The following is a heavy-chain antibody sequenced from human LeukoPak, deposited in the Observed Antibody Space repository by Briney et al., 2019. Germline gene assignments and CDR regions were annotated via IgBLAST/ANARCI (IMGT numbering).Heavy chain of an antibody. V-gene: IGHV3-33*01. CDR2: IWYDGSNK. CDR3: ARGARWSIAAAGIVY. D-gene: IGHD6-13*01. Sequence: IWYDGSNKYYADSVKGRFTISRDNSKNTLYLQMNSLRAEDTAVYYCARGARWSIAAAGIVYWGQGTLVTVSS. J-gene: IGHJ4*02.